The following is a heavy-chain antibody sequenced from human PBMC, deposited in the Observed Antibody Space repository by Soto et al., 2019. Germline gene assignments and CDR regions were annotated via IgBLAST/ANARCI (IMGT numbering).Heavy chain of an antibody. CDR1: GYTFTSYY. D-gene: IGHD3-10*01. V-gene: IGHV1-46*01. J-gene: IGHJ6*02. Sequence: ASVKFSCKASGYTFTSYYMHWVRQAPGQGLEWMGIINPSGGSTSYAQKFQGRVTMTRDTSTSTVYMELSSLRSEDTAVYYCARRSGFGGYYYYGMDVWGQGTTVTVSS. CDR2: INPSGGST. CDR3: ARRSGFGGYYYYGMDV.